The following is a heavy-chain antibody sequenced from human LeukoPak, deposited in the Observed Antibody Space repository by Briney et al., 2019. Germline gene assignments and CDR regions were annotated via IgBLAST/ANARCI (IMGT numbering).Heavy chain of an antibody. Sequence: ASVKVSCKASGYTFTNYGIGWVRQAPGQGLEWMGWISGYNGNTNYAQKFQGRVTMTTDTSTSTAYMELWSLRSDDTAFYYCARGCSSTSCYLLDYWGQGTLVTVSS. CDR3: ARGCSSTSCYLLDY. J-gene: IGHJ4*02. V-gene: IGHV1-18*01. CDR1: GYTFTNYG. D-gene: IGHD2-2*01. CDR2: ISGYNGNT.